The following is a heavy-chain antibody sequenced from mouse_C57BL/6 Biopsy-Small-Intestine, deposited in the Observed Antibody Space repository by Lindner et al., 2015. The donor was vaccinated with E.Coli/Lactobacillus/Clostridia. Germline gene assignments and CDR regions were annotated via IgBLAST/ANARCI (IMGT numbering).Heavy chain of an antibody. CDR3: AREDRLGYYAMDY. CDR1: VYSFHLATT. V-gene: IGHV1S135*01. J-gene: IGHJ4*01. CDR2: LILTMVLL. D-gene: IGHD3-3*01. Sequence: SGPXLVKPWSFSEDVLQGFLVYSFHLATTCTWVKQSHGKSLEWIGLLILTMVLLVYNEKFKGKATLTVDKSSNTAYMQVNSLTSEDSAVYYCAREDRLGYYAMDYWGQGTSVTVSS.